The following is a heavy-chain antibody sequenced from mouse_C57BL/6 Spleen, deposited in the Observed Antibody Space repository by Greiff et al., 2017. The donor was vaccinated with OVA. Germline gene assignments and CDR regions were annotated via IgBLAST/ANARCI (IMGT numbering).Heavy chain of an antibody. D-gene: IGHD2-4*01. CDR1: GFTFSDYG. V-gene: IGHV5-15*01. CDR3: ARAYDYDGAWFAY. Sequence: EVQVVESGGGLVQPGGSLKLSCAASGFTFSDYGMAWVRQAPRKGPEWVAFISNLAYSIYYADTVTGRFTISRENAKNTLYLEMSSLRSEDTAMYYCARAYDYDGAWFAYWGQGTLVTVSA. CDR2: ISNLAYSI. J-gene: IGHJ3*01.